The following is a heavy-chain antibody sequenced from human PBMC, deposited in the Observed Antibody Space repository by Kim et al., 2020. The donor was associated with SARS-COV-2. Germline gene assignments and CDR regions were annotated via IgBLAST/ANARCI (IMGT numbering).Heavy chain of an antibody. V-gene: IGHV3-30*04. CDR2: ISYDGSNK. CDR3: ARDGSGSYHRGSWFDP. J-gene: IGHJ5*02. CDR1: GFTFSSYA. Sequence: GGSLRLSCAASGFTFSSYAMHWVRQAPGKGLEWVAVISYDGSNKYYADSVKGRFTISRDNSKNTLYLQMNSLRAEDTAVYYCARDGSGSYHRGSWFDPWG. D-gene: IGHD1-26*01.